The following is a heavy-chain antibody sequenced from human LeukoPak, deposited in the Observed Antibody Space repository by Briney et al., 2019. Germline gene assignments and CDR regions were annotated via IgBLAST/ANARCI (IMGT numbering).Heavy chain of an antibody. CDR2: IYYSGST. Sequence: SQTLSLTCTVSGGSISSGGYYWSWIRQHPGTGLEWIGYIYYSGSTYYNPSLKSRVTISVDTSKNQFSLKLSSVTAADTAVYYCAKGGKWDVTPFDYWGQGTLVTVSS. D-gene: IGHD1-26*01. CDR3: AKGGKWDVTPFDY. CDR1: GGSISSGGYY. J-gene: IGHJ4*02. V-gene: IGHV4-31*03.